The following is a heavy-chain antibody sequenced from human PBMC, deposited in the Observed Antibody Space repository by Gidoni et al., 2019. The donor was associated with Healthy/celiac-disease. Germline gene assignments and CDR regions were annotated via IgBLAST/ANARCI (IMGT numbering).Heavy chain of an antibody. CDR2: IYTSGST. D-gene: IGHD2-21*02. V-gene: IGHV4-4*07. J-gene: IGHJ5*02. CDR1: GGSLSSYY. Sequence: QVQLQESGPGLVKPSETLSLTCTVSGGSLSSYYWSWIRQPAGKGLEWIGRIYTSGSTNYNPSLKSRVTMSVDTSKNQFSLKLSSVSAADTAVYYCARNNCGGDCYSGRWFDPWGQGTLVTVSS. CDR3: ARNNCGGDCYSGRWFDP.